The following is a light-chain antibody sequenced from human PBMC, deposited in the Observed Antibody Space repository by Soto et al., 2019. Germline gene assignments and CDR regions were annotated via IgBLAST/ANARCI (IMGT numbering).Light chain of an antibody. CDR1: QSVFYSSNKKNY. V-gene: IGKV4-1*01. J-gene: IGKJ4*01. CDR2: WAS. Sequence: DIVMTQSPESLAVSLGERATINCKSSQSVFYSSNKKNYLTWYKQKPGQPPKLLIYWASTRESGVTERLSGSGSETDFTLYFSSLQSEDVALYYCQQSYCRPLTFGGGTKVEIK. CDR3: QQSYCRPLT.